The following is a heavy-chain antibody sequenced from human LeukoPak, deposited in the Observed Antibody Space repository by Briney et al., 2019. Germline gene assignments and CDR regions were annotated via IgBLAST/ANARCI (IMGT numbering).Heavy chain of an antibody. CDR1: GFTFSSYW. D-gene: IGHD3-10*01. Sequence: GGSLRLSCAASGFTFSSYWMSWVRQAPGKGLEWVANIKQDGSEKYYVDSVKGRFTISRDNAKNSLYLQMNSLRAEDTAVYYCAKLGFGSGTVKGGLDYWGQGTLVTVSS. J-gene: IGHJ4*02. CDR3: AKLGFGSGTVKGGLDY. V-gene: IGHV3-7*03. CDR2: IKQDGSEK.